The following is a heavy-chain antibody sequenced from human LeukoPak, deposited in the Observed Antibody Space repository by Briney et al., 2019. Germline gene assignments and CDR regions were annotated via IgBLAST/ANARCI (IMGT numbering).Heavy chain of an antibody. J-gene: IGHJ4*02. CDR2: IKEDGSEK. CDR3: ARDRSGNYCMAYYFDY. D-gene: IGHD1-26*01. CDR1: GFTFSSYW. V-gene: IGHV3-7*01. Sequence: GGSLRLSCAASGFTFSSYWMGWVRQAPGKGLEWVANIKEDGSEKYYVDSVKGRFTISRDNAKNSLYLQMNSLRAEDTAVYYCARDRSGNYCMAYYFDYWGQGTLVTVSS.